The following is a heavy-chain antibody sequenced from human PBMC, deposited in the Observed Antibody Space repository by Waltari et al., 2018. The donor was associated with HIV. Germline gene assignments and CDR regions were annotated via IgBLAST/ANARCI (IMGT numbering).Heavy chain of an antibody. Sequence: QIRLFQSDHAVRKPGASVTISCSASGYPFINDPVTWVRQSLGQRLDWMGGITRYTANTNYTRESQGRVTLTTDAAAATASLELRDLRPDDTAIYFCTRGNIWGSYRYFDYWGPGTLVTVS. CDR3: TRGNIWGSYRYFDY. CDR1: GYPFINDP. D-gene: IGHD3-16*02. CDR2: ITRYTANT. V-gene: IGHV1-18*01. J-gene: IGHJ4*02.